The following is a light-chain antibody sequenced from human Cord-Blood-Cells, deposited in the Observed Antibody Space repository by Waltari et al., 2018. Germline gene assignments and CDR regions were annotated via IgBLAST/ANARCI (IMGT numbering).Light chain of an antibody. J-gene: IGLJ2*01. Sequence: SSELTQDPAVSVALGQTVRITCQGDSLRSYYASWYQQKPGQAPVLVIYGKNNRPSGIPDRFSGSSSGNTASLTITGAQAEDEADAYGSSRDSSGNHVVFGGGTKLAVL. V-gene: IGLV3-19*01. CDR2: GKN. CDR3: SSRDSSGNHVV. CDR1: SLRSYY.